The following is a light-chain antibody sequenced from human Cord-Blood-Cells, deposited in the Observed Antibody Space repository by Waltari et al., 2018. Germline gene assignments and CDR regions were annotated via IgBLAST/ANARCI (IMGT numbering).Light chain of an antibody. Sequence: QSALTQPASVSGSPGQSTTIPCTGTSSYVGGYNYVSCYQQHPGKAPKLIIYNVSNRPSGVSNRFSGSKSGNTASLTISGLQAEDDADYYCSSYTSSSTWVFGGGTKLTVL. J-gene: IGLJ3*02. CDR2: NVS. CDR3: SSYTSSSTWV. CDR1: SSYVGGYNY. V-gene: IGLV2-14*01.